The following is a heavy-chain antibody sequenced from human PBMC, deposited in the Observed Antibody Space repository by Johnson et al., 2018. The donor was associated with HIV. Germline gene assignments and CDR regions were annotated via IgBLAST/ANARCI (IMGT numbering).Heavy chain of an antibody. CDR2: INWNGGST. Sequence: MQLVESGGGLVQPGRSLRLSCAASVFTFDDYGMSWVRQAPGKGLEWVPGINWNGGSTGYADSVKGRFTISRDNAKNSLYLQMNSLRAEDTALYYCAIDESGSSWAFDIWGQGTMVTVSS. CDR3: AIDESGSSWAFDI. J-gene: IGHJ3*02. CDR1: VFTFDDYG. D-gene: IGHD6-13*01. V-gene: IGHV3-20*04.